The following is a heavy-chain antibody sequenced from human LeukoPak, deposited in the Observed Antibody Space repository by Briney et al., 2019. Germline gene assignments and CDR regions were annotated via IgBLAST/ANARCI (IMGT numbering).Heavy chain of an antibody. CDR2: IRYDGSNK. CDR1: GFTFSSYG. CDR3: AKDGLYIAVAGAFFDY. J-gene: IGHJ4*02. Sequence: GGPLRLSCAASGFTFSSYGMHWVRQAPGKGLEWVAFIRYDGSNKYYADSVKGRFTISRDNSKNTLYLQMNSLRAEDTAVYYCAKDGLYIAVAGAFFDYWGQGTLVTVSS. D-gene: IGHD6-19*01. V-gene: IGHV3-30*02.